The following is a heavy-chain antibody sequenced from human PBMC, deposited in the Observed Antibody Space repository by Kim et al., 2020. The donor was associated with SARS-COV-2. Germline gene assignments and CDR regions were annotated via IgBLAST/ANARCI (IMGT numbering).Heavy chain of an antibody. V-gene: IGHV1-69*01. CDR3: ARDGVVAKKYDY. J-gene: IGHJ4*02. Sequence: NYAQKCQGRVTIAADESTSTAYMELRSLRSEDTAVYYCARDGVVAKKYDYWGQGTLVTVSS. D-gene: IGHD5-12*01.